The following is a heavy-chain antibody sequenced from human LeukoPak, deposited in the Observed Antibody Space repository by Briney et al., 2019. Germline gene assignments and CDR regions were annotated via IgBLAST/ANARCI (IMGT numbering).Heavy chain of an antibody. CDR3: VKDDYCSIPGCVIDALVV. CDR1: GFPFGDFD. J-gene: IGHJ3*01. D-gene: IGHD4-11*01. Sequence: GGSLRLSCAASGFPFGDFDMIWVRQVRGGGLQWVSTITRSGQNTYYADSVKGRFTISRDDYKGMLYLQMNSLRAEDTAMYYCVKDDYCSIPGCVIDALVVWGQGTVVTVSS. CDR2: ITRSGQNT. V-gene: IGHV3-23*01.